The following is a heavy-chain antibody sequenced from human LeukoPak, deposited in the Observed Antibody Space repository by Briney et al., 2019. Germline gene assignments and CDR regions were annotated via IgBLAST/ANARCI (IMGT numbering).Heavy chain of an antibody. CDR2: IYHSGST. J-gene: IGHJ5*02. CDR3: ARPYGSGSYYSWFDP. CDR1: GYSISSGYY. Sequence: PSETLSLTCAVSGYSISSGYYWGWIRQPPGKGLEWIGRIYHSGSTYYNPSLKSRVTISVDTSKNQFSLKLSSVTAADTAVYYCARPYGSGSYYSWFDPWGQGTLVTVSS. D-gene: IGHD3-10*01. V-gene: IGHV4-38-2*01.